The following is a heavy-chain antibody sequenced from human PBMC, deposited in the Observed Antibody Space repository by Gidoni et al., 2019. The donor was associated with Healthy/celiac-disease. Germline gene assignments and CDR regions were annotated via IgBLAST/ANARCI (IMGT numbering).Heavy chain of an antibody. D-gene: IGHD2-8*02. CDR1: GGSFSCYY. CDR3: ARGWWTGVY. Sequence: QVHLQQWGAGLLKPSETLSLTCAVYGGSFSCYYWSWIRQPPGKGLEWIGEINHSGSTNYNPSLKSRVTISVDTSKNQFSLKLSSVTAADTAVYYCARGWWTGVYWGQGTLVTVSS. V-gene: IGHV4-34*01. CDR2: INHSGST. J-gene: IGHJ4*02.